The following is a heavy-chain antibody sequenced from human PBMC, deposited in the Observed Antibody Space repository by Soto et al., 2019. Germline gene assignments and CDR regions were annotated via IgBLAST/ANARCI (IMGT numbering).Heavy chain of an antibody. CDR1: GFTFSSYG. CDR3: AKDNSAYYYYVMAV. Sequence: PGGSLRLSCAASGFTFSSYGMHWVRQAPGKGLEWVAVISYDGSNKYYADSVKGRFTISRDNSKNTLYLQMNSLRAEDTAVYYCAKDNSAYYYYVMAVWGQGTTVTVSS. V-gene: IGHV3-30*18. D-gene: IGHD1-20*01. J-gene: IGHJ6*02. CDR2: ISYDGSNK.